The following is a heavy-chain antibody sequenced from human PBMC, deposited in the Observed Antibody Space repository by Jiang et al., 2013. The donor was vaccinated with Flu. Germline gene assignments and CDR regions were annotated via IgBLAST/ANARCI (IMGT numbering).Heavy chain of an antibody. J-gene: IGHJ4*02. V-gene: IGHV1-46*03. CDR2: VKPSGGAT. CDR3: GRIEGSAATIGD. Sequence: SCEASGYTFTTSFFHWVRQAPGQGPEWMGLVKPSGGATTYAQRFQGRVTMTRDTSANTVYMELSSLRSDDTAVYYCGRIEGSAATIGDWGQGTLVTVSS. CDR1: GYTFTTSF. D-gene: IGHD5-24*01.